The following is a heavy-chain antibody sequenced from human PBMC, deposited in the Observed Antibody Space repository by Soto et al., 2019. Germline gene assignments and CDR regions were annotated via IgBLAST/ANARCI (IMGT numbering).Heavy chain of an antibody. CDR1: GGSISSYY. J-gene: IGHJ6*03. CDR3: ARTALPGPKSRYYYMDV. D-gene: IGHD1-26*01. V-gene: IGHV4-59*01. Sequence: SETLSLTCTVSGGSISSYYWSWIRQPPGKGLEWIGYIYYSGSTNYNPSLKSRVTISVDTSKNQFSLKLSSVTAADTAVYYCARTALPGPKSRYYYMDVWGKGTTVTVSS. CDR2: IYYSGST.